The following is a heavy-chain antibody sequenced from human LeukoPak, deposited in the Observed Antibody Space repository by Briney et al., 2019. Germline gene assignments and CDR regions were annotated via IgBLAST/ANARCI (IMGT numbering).Heavy chain of an antibody. D-gene: IGHD6-6*01. CDR3: ARGKFPLNHIAARLYYFDY. CDR2: IYYTGGT. V-gene: IGHV4-39*07. Sequence: SETLSLTCTVSGGSLSSSSYYWGWIRQPPGKGLEWIGSIYYTGGTYYNPSLKSRLTISVDTSKNQFSLKLTSVTAADTAVYYCARGKFPLNHIAARLYYFDYWGQGTLVTVSS. CDR1: GGSLSSSSYY. J-gene: IGHJ4*02.